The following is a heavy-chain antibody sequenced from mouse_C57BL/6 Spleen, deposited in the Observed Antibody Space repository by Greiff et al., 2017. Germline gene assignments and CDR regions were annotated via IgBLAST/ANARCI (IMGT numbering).Heavy chain of an antibody. J-gene: IGHJ2*01. Sequence: VQLQQSGAELVSPGASVKLSCTASGFNIKDDYMHWVKQRPEQGLEWIGWIDPENGDTEYASKFQGKATITADTSSNTAYLQLSSLTSEDTAVYYCTTPYGNYLYYFDYWGQGTTLTVSS. V-gene: IGHV14-4*01. CDR1: GFNIKDDY. CDR2: IDPENGDT. CDR3: TTPYGNYLYYFDY. D-gene: IGHD2-1*01.